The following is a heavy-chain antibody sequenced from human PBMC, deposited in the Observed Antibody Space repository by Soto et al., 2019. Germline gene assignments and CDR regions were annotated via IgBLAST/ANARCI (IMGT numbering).Heavy chain of an antibody. CDR1: GYTFTSYD. D-gene: IGHD5-12*01. Sequence: QVQLVQSGAEVKKPGASVKVSCKASGYTFTSYDINWVRQATGQGLEWMGWMNPNSGNTGYAQKFQGRVTMTRNTSISTGYRGLSSLRSEDRAVYYCARAVDSGDDYGEGGYCGMDVWGQGTTVTVSS. V-gene: IGHV1-8*01. CDR3: ARAVDSGDDYGEGGYCGMDV. CDR2: MNPNSGNT. J-gene: IGHJ6*02.